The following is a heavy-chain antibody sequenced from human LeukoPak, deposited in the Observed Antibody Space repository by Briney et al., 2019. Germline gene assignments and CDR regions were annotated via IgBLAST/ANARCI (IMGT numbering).Heavy chain of an antibody. V-gene: IGHV4-30-2*01. CDR3: ARVTGWGSGWFDY. Sequence: PSETLSLTCTVSGGSISSGDYYWSWIRQPPGKGLEWIGYIYHSGSTYYNPSLKSRVTISVDRSKNQFSLKRSSVTAADTAVYYCARVTGWGSGWFDYWGQGTLVTVSS. J-gene: IGHJ4*02. CDR1: GGSISSGDYY. D-gene: IGHD6-19*01. CDR2: IYHSGST.